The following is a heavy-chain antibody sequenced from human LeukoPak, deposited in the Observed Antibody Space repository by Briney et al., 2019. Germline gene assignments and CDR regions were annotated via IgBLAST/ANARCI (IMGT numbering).Heavy chain of an antibody. CDR3: ARGSSSSWTHYYYYYYMDV. V-gene: IGHV4-38-2*02. CDR2: IYHSGST. D-gene: IGHD6-13*01. J-gene: IGHJ6*03. CDR1: GYSISSGYY. Sequence: PSETLSLTCTVSGYSISSGYYWAWIRQPPGKGLEWIGNIYHSGSTYYNPSLKSRVTISVDTSKNQFSLKLSSVTAADTAVYYCARGSSSSWTHYYYYYYMDVWGKGTTVTISS.